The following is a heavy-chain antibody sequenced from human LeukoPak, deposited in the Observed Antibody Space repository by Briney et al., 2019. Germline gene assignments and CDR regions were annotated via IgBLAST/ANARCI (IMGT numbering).Heavy chain of an antibody. CDR1: GFTFSSYA. J-gene: IGHJ4*02. D-gene: IGHD5-12*01. Sequence: PGGSLRLSCTASGFTFSSYAMSWVRRAPGKGLEWVSAISGSGGSTHYADSVKGRFTIPRDNSKNTLYLQMNSLRAEDTAVYYCAKNQKGAYVGYFDYWGQGTLVTVSS. V-gene: IGHV3-23*01. CDR2: ISGSGGST. CDR3: AKNQKGAYVGYFDY.